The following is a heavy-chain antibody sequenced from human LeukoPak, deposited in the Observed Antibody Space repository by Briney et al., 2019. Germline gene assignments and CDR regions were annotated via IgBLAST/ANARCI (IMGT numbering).Heavy chain of an antibody. J-gene: IGHJ4*02. CDR1: GFTFSNYA. V-gene: IGHV3-30*04. CDR3: ARGRSLIAAAVTGYLDY. D-gene: IGHD6-13*01. Sequence: GGSLRLSCAASGFTFSNYAMHWVRQAPGKGLEWVALISYDGSDKYYVDSVKGRFTISRDKSKNTLYLQTNSLRAEDTAVYYCARGRSLIAAAVTGYLDYWGQGTLVTVSS. CDR2: ISYDGSDK.